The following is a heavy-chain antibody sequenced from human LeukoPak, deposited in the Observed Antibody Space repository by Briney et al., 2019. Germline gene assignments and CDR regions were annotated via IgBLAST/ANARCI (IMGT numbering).Heavy chain of an antibody. D-gene: IGHD6-19*01. CDR2: IRYDGRNK. CDR3: AKDQWPVLNY. J-gene: IGHJ4*02. CDR1: GFTFSNYG. Sequence: GGSLRLSCAASGFTFSNYGMHWVRQAPGKGLEWVGFIRYDGRNKYYADSVKGRFTISRDNSKNTLYLQMNSLRSDDTALYYCAKDQWPVLNYWGQGTLVTVSS. V-gene: IGHV3-30*02.